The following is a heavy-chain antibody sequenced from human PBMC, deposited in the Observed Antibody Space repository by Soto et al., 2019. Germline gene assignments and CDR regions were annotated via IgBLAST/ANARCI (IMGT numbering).Heavy chain of an antibody. J-gene: IGHJ4*02. CDR2: ISHEGSNK. D-gene: IGHD4-17*01. Sequence: QVRLVESGGGVVQPGRSLRVSCAASGFTFSSYAMHWVRQAPGKGLEWVGVISHEGSNKYYADSVKGRFTISRDNSENTVYLQMNSLRPEDTAVFYCATDKFTTTVTTIGDYWGQGTLVTVSS. V-gene: IGHV3-30-3*01. CDR1: GFTFSSYA. CDR3: ATDKFTTTVTTIGDY.